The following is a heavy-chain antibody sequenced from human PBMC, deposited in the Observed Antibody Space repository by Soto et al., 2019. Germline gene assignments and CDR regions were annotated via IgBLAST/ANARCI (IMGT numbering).Heavy chain of an antibody. CDR3: ARDLLIVPAP. V-gene: IGHV4-61*01. CDR1: GGSVSSGSYY. CDR2: IYYSGST. J-gene: IGHJ5*02. Sequence: SETLSLTCTVSGGSVSSGSYYWSWIRQPPGKGLEWIGYIYYSGSTNYNPSLKSRVTISVDTSKNQFSLKLSSVTAADTAVYYCARDLLIVPAPRGPGPLVTVSS. D-gene: IGHD3-22*01.